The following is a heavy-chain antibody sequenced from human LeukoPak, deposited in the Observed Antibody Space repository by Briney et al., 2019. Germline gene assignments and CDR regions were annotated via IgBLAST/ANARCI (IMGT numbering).Heavy chain of an antibody. CDR3: ARVRVTEWELTY. CDR1: GGTFSSYA. V-gene: IGHV1-69*06. CDR2: IIPIFGTA. Sequence: ASVKVSCKASGGTFSSYAISWVRQAPGQGLEWMGGIIPIFGTANYAQKFQGRVTITADKSTSTDYMELSSLRSEDTAVYYCARVRVTEWELTYWGQGTLVTVSS. D-gene: IGHD1-26*01. J-gene: IGHJ4*02.